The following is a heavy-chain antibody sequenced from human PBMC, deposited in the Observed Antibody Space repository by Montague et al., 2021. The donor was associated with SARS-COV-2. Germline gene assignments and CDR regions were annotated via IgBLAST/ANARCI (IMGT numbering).Heavy chain of an antibody. CDR1: GGSISSGSYY. Sequence: SETLSLTCTVSGGSISSGSYYWSWIRQPAGKGLEWIGRIYYSGSTDYNPSLKSRVTISVDTSKNQFSLKLSSVTAADTAVYYCARPRRGSCDNLDYWGQGTLVAVSS. V-gene: IGHV4-39*01. CDR2: IYYSGST. CDR3: ARPRRGSCDNLDY. J-gene: IGHJ4*02. D-gene: IGHD2-21*01.